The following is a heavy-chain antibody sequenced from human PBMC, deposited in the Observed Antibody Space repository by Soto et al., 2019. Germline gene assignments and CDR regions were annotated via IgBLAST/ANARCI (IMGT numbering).Heavy chain of an antibody. CDR3: ARYNWNDGDYYYGMDV. CDR2: IIPIFGTA. V-gene: IGHV1-69*13. D-gene: IGHD1-1*01. Sequence: SVKVSCKASGGTFSSYAISWVRQAPGQGLEWMGGIIPIFGTANYAQKFQGRVTITADESTSTAYMELSSLRSEDTAVYYCARYNWNDGDYYYGMDVWGQGTTVTVSS. CDR1: GGTFSSYA. J-gene: IGHJ6*02.